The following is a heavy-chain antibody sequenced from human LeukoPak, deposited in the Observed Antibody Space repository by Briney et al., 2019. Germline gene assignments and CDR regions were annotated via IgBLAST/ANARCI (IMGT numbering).Heavy chain of an antibody. Sequence: PSQTLSLTCTVSGGSISSGSYYWSWIRQPAGKGLEWIGRIYTSGSTNYNPSLKSRVTISVDTSKNQFSLKLSSVTAADTAVYYCARERVQWELLSDFDYWGQGTLVTVSS. J-gene: IGHJ4*02. V-gene: IGHV4-61*02. CDR3: ARERVQWELLSDFDY. CDR1: GGSISSGSYY. CDR2: IYTSGST. D-gene: IGHD1-26*01.